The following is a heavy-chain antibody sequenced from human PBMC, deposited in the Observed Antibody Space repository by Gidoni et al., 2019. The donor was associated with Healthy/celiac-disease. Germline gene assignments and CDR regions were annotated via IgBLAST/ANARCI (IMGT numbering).Heavy chain of an antibody. V-gene: IGHV3-74*01. Sequence: EVQLVESGGGLVQPGGSLRLSCAASGFTFSSYWMHWVRQAPGKGLGGVSRINSDGSSTSYADYVKGRFTISRDNAKNTLYLQMNSLRAEDTAVYYCARAYYDFWSGKGAFDIWGQGTMVTVSS. J-gene: IGHJ3*02. CDR2: INSDGSST. CDR1: GFTFSSYW. D-gene: IGHD3-3*01. CDR3: ARAYYDFWSGKGAFDI.